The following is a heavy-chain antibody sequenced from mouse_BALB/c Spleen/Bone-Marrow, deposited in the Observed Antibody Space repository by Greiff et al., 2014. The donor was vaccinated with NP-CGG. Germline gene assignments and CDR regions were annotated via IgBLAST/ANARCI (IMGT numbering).Heavy chain of an antibody. Sequence: QVQLQQSGAELVRPGSSVKISCKDSGYAFSSYWMNWVKQRPGQGLEWIGQIYPGDGDTNYNGKFKGKATLTADKSSSTAYMQLSSLTSEDSAVYFCARSLYYRYDGFAYWGQGTLVPVSA. CDR2: IYPGDGDT. J-gene: IGHJ3*01. D-gene: IGHD2-14*01. CDR3: ARSLYYRYDGFAY. V-gene: IGHV1-80*01. CDR1: GYAFSSYW.